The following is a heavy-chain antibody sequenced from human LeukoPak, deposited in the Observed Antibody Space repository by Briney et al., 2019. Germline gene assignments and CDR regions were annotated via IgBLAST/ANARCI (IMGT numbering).Heavy chain of an antibody. V-gene: IGHV1-2*02. Sequence: GASVKVSCKASGYTFAGHFIHWIRQAPGPGLEWMGGIDPRSGGTDYAQKFQGRITMSRDTSVNTVYVELSRLKYDDTAIYYCARVAISAVINAWFDPWGQGTLVSVFS. CDR2: IDPRSGGT. J-gene: IGHJ5*02. CDR1: GYTFAGHF. D-gene: IGHD3-3*01. CDR3: ARVAISAVINAWFDP.